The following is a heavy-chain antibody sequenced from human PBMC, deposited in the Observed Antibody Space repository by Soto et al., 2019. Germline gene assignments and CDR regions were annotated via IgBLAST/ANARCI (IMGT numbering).Heavy chain of an antibody. CDR2: ISAYNGNT. J-gene: IGHJ4*02. V-gene: IGHV1-18*01. D-gene: IGHD3-9*01. CDR1: GYTFTSYG. Sequence: ASVKVSCKASGYTFTSYGISWVRQAPGQGLEWMGWISAYNGNTNYAQKLQGRVTMTTDTSTSTAYMELRSLRSDDTAVYYCAREDGAYDILTGYYPLGYWGQGTLVTVSS. CDR3: AREDGAYDILTGYYPLGY.